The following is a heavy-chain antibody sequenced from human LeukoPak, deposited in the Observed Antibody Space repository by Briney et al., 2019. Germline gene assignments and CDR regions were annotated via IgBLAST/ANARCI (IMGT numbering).Heavy chain of an antibody. J-gene: IGHJ4*02. CDR3: AKSFSWFGELSLFSY. CDR1: GFTFSSYA. D-gene: IGHD3-10*01. CDR2: ISGSGGST. V-gene: IGHV3-23*01. Sequence: GGPLRLSCAASGFTFSSYAMSWVRQAPGKGLEWVSAISGSGGSTYYADSVKGRFTISRDNSKNTLYLQVNSLRAEDTAVYYCAKSFSWFGELSLFSYWGQGTLVTVSS.